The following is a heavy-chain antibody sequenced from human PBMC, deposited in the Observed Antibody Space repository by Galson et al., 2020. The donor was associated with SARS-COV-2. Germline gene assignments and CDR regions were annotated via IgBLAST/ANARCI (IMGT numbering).Heavy chain of an antibody. D-gene: IGHD3-9*01. Sequence: ASVKVSCKASGYTFTDYYIHWLRQAPGQGLEWMGWINPKSGGTNYAQKFEGRVTMTRDTSITTAYMELSRLRADDTAVYYCAKPRYYDVFTGYIVDVWGQGTMVTVSS. CDR3: AKPRYYDVFTGYIVDV. CDR2: INPKSGGT. J-gene: IGHJ6*02. V-gene: IGHV1-2*02. CDR1: GYTFTDYY.